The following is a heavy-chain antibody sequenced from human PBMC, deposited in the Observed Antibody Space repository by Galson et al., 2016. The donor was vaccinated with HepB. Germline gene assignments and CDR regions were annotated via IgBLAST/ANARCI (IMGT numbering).Heavy chain of an antibody. Sequence: SLRLSCAASGFTFSSYAMHWVRQAPGKGLEWVAVISYDGSNKYYADSVKGRFTISRDNSKNTLYLQMNSLSAEDTAVYYCAREVVPAANGYYYYYGMDVWGQGTTVTVSS. CDR1: GFTFSSYA. V-gene: IGHV3-30-3*01. J-gene: IGHJ6*02. CDR2: ISYDGSNK. D-gene: IGHD2-2*01. CDR3: AREVVPAANGYYYYYGMDV.